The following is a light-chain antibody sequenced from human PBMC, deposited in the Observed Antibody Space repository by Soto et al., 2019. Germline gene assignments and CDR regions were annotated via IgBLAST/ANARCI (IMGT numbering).Light chain of an antibody. CDR2: GAS. CDR1: QVIGSRY. CDR3: QQFGSSIPHT. J-gene: IGKJ2*01. Sequence: EIVMTQSPGTLSLSPGERATISCRASQVIGSRYLAWYHQKSGQAPRRLIYGASSRATGIPDRFSGSGSGTDFTLTISRLEPEDFGVYYCQQFGSSIPHTFGHGTKLEIK. V-gene: IGKV3-20*01.